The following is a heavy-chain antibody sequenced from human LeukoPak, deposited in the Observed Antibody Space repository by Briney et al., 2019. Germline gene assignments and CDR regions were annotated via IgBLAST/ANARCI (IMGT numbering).Heavy chain of an antibody. CDR2: IKQGGTEK. V-gene: IGHV3-7*01. CDR1: GFTFSSYW. D-gene: IGHD3-22*01. J-gene: IGHJ4*02. CDR3: AKDGGVTYYYDSSETSPDY. Sequence: GGSLRLSCAASGFTFSSYWMSWVRQAPGKGLEWVANIKQGGTEKFYADSVKGRFNISRDNSKNTLYLQMNSLRAEDTAVYYCAKDGGVTYYYDSSETSPDYWGQGTMVTGSS.